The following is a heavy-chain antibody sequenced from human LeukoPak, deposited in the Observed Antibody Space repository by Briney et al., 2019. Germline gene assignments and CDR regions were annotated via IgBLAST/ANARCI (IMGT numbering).Heavy chain of an antibody. CDR3: ARHSEYGLLWDSNWFDP. D-gene: IGHD2-21*01. J-gene: IGHJ5*02. CDR2: IYHSGST. Sequence: PSQTLSLTCTVSGGSITSGTSYWSWIRQPGGKGPEWIGRIYHSGSTNYNPSLKSRVTISVDTSKNQFSLKLSSVTAADTAVYYCARHSEYGLLWDSNWFDPWGQGTLVTVSS. V-gene: IGHV4-61*02. CDR1: GGSITSGTSY.